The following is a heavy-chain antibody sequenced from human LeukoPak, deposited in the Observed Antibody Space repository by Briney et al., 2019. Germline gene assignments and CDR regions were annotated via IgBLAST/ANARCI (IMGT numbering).Heavy chain of an antibody. Sequence: SVKVSCKASGGTFSSYAISWVRQAPGQGLEWMGGIIPIFGTANYAQKFQGRVTITADESTSTAYMELSSLRSEDTAVYYCAREEGGYIGKDAFDIWSQGTMVTVSS. V-gene: IGHV1-69*13. CDR2: IIPIFGTA. CDR3: AREEGGYIGKDAFDI. D-gene: IGHD5-12*01. J-gene: IGHJ3*02. CDR1: GGTFSSYA.